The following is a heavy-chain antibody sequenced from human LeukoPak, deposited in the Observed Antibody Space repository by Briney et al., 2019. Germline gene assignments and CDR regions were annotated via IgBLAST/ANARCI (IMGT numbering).Heavy chain of an antibody. V-gene: IGHV4-38-2*02. D-gene: IGHD3-3*01. J-gene: IGHJ6*03. CDR3: ARDLFGAGGHYYMDV. CDR2: SYHSGST. Sequence: GSLRLSCTASGFTFSGAWMTWVRQAPGKGLEGIGSSYHSGSTYYNPSLKSRVTISVDTSKNQFSLKLSSVTAADTAVYYCARDLFGAGGHYYMDVWGKGTTVTVSS. CDR1: GFTFSGAWM.